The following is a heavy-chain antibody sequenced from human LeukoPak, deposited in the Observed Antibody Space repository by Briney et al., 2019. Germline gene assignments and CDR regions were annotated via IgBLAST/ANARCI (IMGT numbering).Heavy chain of an antibody. CDR3: ARDRETYADYPKDAFDI. CDR2: IRYDGSNK. V-gene: IGHV3-30*02. D-gene: IGHD4-17*01. Sequence: GGSLRLSCAASGFTFSSYGMHWVRQAPGKGLEWVAFIRYDGSNKYYADSVKGRFTISRDNSKNTLYLHVNSLRPEDTAVYYCARDRETYADYPKDAFDIWGQGTMVTVSS. CDR1: GFTFSSYG. J-gene: IGHJ3*02.